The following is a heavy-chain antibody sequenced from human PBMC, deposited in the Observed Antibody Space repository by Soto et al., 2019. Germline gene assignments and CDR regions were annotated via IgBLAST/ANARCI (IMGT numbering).Heavy chain of an antibody. D-gene: IGHD6-13*01. CDR2: IYYSGNT. V-gene: IGHV4-30-4*01. Sequence: QVQLQESGPGLVKPSQTLSLTCTVSGDSISSGDYYWSWIRQPPGKGLEWIGYIYYSGNTYYNPSLKSRVSISVATSKNQCSLKLSSVTAADTAVYYCARAFKRYSSPPGPLEYWGQGTLVTVSS. J-gene: IGHJ4*02. CDR3: ARAFKRYSSPPGPLEY. CDR1: GDSISSGDYY.